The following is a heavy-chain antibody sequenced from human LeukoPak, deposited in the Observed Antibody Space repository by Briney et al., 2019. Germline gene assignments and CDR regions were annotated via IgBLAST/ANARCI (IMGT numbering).Heavy chain of an antibody. CDR2: ISSSSSYI. J-gene: IGHJ4*02. CDR1: GFTFSSYS. CDR3: ARRLFGATSDYFDY. D-gene: IGHD1-26*01. Sequence: PGGSLRLSCAASGFTFSSYSMNWVRQAPGKGLEWVSSISSSSSYIYYADSVKGRFTISRDNAKNSLYLQMNSLRAEDTAVYYCARRLFGATSDYFDYWGQGPRSPSPQ. V-gene: IGHV3-21*01.